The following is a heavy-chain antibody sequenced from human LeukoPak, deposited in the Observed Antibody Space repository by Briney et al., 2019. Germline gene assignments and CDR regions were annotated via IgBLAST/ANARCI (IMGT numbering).Heavy chain of an antibody. CDR3: ARVQGWAFDI. CDR1: GFTFSTYA. J-gene: IGHJ3*02. D-gene: IGHD4/OR15-4a*01. V-gene: IGHV3-30*04. Sequence: PGGSLRLSCAASGFTFSTYAMNWVRQAPGKGLEWVAIVSYDGTNKYHVDSVKGRFTISRDNSKNTLYLQMNSLRAEDTAVYYCARVQGWAFDIWGQGTMVTVSS. CDR2: VSYDGTNK.